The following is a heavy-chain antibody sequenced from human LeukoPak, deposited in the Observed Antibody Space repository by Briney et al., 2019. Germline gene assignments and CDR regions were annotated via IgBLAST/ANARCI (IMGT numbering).Heavy chain of an antibody. V-gene: IGHV1-69*05. CDR3: ARDPLGYCTNGVCSRGWFDP. Sequence: SVKVSCKASGGTFSSYAINWVRQAPGQGLEWMGGIIPIFGTANYAQKFQGRVTITTDESTGTAYMELSSLRSEDTAVYYCARDPLGYCTNGVCSRGWFDPWGQGTLVTVSS. CDR1: GGTFSSYA. J-gene: IGHJ5*02. CDR2: IIPIFGTA. D-gene: IGHD2-8*01.